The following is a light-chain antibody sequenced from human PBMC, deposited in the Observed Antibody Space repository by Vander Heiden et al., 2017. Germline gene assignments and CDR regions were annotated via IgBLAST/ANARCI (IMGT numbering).Light chain of an antibody. J-gene: IGKJ2*01. CDR2: GAS. Sequence: EVVMTQLPATLSVSPGDRATLSCRASQSVTSNLAWYQQKPGQAPRLLVYGASTRATGIPARFSGSGSGTEFTLTISSLQSEDFAVYYCQQYDNWLYTFGQGTKLEIK. CDR1: QSVTSN. CDR3: QQYDNWLYT. V-gene: IGKV3-15*01.